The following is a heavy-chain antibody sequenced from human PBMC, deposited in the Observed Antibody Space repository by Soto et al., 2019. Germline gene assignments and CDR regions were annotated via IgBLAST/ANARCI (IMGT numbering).Heavy chain of an antibody. CDR3: AREETAWPLAYGLDV. J-gene: IGHJ6*02. D-gene: IGHD2-21*02. CDR2: ISTRSDI. CDR1: GFTFSGYS. Sequence: GASLRLSCAASGFTFSGYSMNWVRQAPGKGLEWVASISTRSDIYYADSVKGRFTISRDNAKNSVSLQMNSLRAEDTAVYYCAREETAWPLAYGLDVWGQGTTVTVSS. V-gene: IGHV3-21*01.